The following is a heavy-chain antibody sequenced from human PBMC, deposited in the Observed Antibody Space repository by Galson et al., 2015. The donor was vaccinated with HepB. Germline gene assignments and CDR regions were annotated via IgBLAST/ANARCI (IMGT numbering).Heavy chain of an antibody. CDR2: ISAYNGNT. Sequence: SVTVSCKASGYTFTSYGISWVRQAPGQGLEWMGWISAYNGNTNYAQKLQGRVTMTTDTSTSTAYMELRSLRSDDTAVYYCARGTMVRGASGGMDVWGQGTTVTVSS. V-gene: IGHV1-18*01. CDR1: GYTFTSYG. D-gene: IGHD3-10*01. J-gene: IGHJ6*02. CDR3: ARGTMVRGASGGMDV.